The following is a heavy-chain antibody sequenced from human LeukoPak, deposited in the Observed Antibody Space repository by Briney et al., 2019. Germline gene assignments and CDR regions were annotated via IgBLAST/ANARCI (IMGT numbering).Heavy chain of an antibody. CDR1: GFTFSSYG. CDR3: AKDRSSYTWNDVFDY. D-gene: IGHD1-1*01. CDR2: ISYDGSNK. V-gene: IGHV3-30*18. J-gene: IGHJ4*02. Sequence: GGSLRLSCAASGFTFSSYGMHWVRQAPGKGLEWVAVISYDGSNKYYADSVKGRFTISRDNSKNTLYLQMNSLRAEDTAVYYCAKDRSSYTWNDVFDYWGQGTLVTVSS.